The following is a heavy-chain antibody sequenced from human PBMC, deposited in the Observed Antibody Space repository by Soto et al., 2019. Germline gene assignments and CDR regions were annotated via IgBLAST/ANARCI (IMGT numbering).Heavy chain of an antibody. CDR2: IIPISGTA. CDR1: GGTFSSYA. D-gene: IGHD2-2*01. CDR3: ARSQGSSTSLEIYYYYYYGMDV. J-gene: IGHJ6*02. V-gene: IGHV1-69*01. Sequence: QVQLVQSGAEVQKPGSSVKVSCKASGGTFSSYAISWVRQAPGQGLEWMGGIIPISGTANYAQKFQGRVTITADESTSTVYLELSSLRSEDTAVYFCARSQGSSTSLEIYYYYYYGMDVCGQGTTVTVSS.